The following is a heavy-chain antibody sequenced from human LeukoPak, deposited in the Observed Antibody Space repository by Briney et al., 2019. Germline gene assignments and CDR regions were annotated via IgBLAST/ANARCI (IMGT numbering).Heavy chain of an antibody. V-gene: IGHV3-30*02. CDR1: GFTFNRYA. D-gene: IGHD2-2*02. Sequence: GGSLRLSCAASGFTFNRYAIHWVRQAPGKGLEWVAFIRYDGSNKYYADSVKGRFTISRDNSKNTLYLQMNSLRAEDTAVYYCARRSVYCSSTSCYTIDYWGQGTLVTVSS. CDR2: IRYDGSNK. CDR3: ARRSVYCSSTSCYTIDY. J-gene: IGHJ4*02.